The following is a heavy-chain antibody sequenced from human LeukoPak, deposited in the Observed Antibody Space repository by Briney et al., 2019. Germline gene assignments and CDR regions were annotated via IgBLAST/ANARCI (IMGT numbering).Heavy chain of an antibody. Sequence: GGSLRLSCAASGFTVSSNYMSWVRQAPGKGLEWVSLIYSGGTTYYSDSVKGRFTISRDNSKNTLYLQINSLRAEDTAVYYCARLSGWFDYWGQGTLVTVSS. D-gene: IGHD6-19*01. J-gene: IGHJ4*02. CDR2: IYSGGTT. CDR1: GFTVSSNY. CDR3: ARLSGWFDY. V-gene: IGHV3-53*01.